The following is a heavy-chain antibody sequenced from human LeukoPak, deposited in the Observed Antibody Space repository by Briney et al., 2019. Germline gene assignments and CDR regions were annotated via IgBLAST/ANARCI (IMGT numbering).Heavy chain of an antibody. CDR1: GGSISSSNW. Sequence: SETLSLTCAVSGGSISSSNWWSWDRQPPGKGLEWIGEIYHSGSTNYNPSLKSRVTISVDKSKNQFSLKLSSVTAADTAVYYCARDIVVVPAAPEHDAFDIWGQGTMVTVSS. J-gene: IGHJ3*02. CDR3: ARDIVVVPAAPEHDAFDI. CDR2: IYHSGST. V-gene: IGHV4-4*02. D-gene: IGHD2-2*01.